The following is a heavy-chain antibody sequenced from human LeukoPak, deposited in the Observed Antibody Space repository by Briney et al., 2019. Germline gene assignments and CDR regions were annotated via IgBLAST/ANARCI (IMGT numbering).Heavy chain of an antibody. D-gene: IGHD3-22*01. V-gene: IGHV3-33*01. CDR3: ARDQTQLGYSDSSGYHFDY. J-gene: IGHJ4*02. Sequence: PGRSLRLSCAASGFTFTSYGMHWVRQAPGKGLEWVAVIWYDGSYKYYADSVKGRFTISRDNSKNTLYLQMNSLRAEDTAVYYCARDQTQLGYSDSSGYHFDYWGQGTLVTVSS. CDR1: GFTFTSYG. CDR2: IWYDGSYK.